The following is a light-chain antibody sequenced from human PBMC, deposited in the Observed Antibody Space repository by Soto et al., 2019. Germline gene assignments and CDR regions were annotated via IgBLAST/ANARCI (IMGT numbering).Light chain of an antibody. CDR2: AAS. CDR3: QQTYTPLWT. V-gene: IGKV1-39*01. Sequence: IQMTQSPSSLSASVGDRVTITCRASQSINTYLNWYQHKPGKAPNLLIFAASSLKRGVPSRFSGSGSGTEFTLSIDSLQPEDFATYYCQQTYTPLWTFGQGTNVEIK. J-gene: IGKJ1*01. CDR1: QSINTY.